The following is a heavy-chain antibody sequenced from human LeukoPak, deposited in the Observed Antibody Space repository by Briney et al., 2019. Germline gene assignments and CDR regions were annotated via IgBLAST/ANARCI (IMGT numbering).Heavy chain of an antibody. V-gene: IGHV4-59*01. CDR1: GGSIRSYY. CDR3: ARDRYYFDY. CDR2: IYYSGST. J-gene: IGHJ4*02. Sequence: PSETLSLTCTVSGGSIRSYYWSWIRQPPGKDLEWIGYIYYSGSTNYNPSLKSRVTISVDTSKNQFSLKLSSVTAADTAVYYCARDRYYFDYWGQGTLVTVSS.